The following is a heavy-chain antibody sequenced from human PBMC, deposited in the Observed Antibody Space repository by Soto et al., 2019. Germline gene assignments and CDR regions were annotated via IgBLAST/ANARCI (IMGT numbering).Heavy chain of an antibody. Sequence: EVQLVESGGGLVQPGGSLRLSCVASGFTFSSYSMNWVRQAPGKGLDWVSYISSGSSTIYYADSVKGRFTSSRDNAEKSLYLQINGLTDEDTAVYYCARESASYSSSSGSYWYFVLWGRGTRVTVSS. J-gene: IGHJ2*01. CDR1: GFTFSSYS. V-gene: IGHV3-48*02. CDR3: ARESASYSSSSGSYWYFVL. CDR2: ISSGSSTI. D-gene: IGHD6-6*01.